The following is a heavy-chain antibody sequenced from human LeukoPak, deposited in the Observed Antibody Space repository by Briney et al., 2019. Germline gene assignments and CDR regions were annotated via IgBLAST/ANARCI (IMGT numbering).Heavy chain of an antibody. Sequence: GGSLRLSCAASGFTFNTYAMSWVRQAPGKGLEWVSLIIGSGNSIHYADSVKGRFTISRDNFKNTVFLQLNSLRPEDTAVYYCAKHGDNVWGSFRFGLDYWGQGTLVTVSS. CDR2: IIGSGNSI. J-gene: IGHJ4*02. CDR1: GFTFNTYA. V-gene: IGHV3-23*01. D-gene: IGHD3-16*02. CDR3: AKHGDNVWGSFRFGLDY.